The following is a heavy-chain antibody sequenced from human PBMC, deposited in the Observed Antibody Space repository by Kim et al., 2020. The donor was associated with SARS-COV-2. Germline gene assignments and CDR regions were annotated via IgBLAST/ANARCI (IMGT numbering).Heavy chain of an antibody. J-gene: IGHJ4*02. CDR2: INAGNVKT. CDR1: GYTFTSYA. V-gene: IGHV1-3*01. CDR3: AGGALIWFGELSPPDY. Sequence: ASVKVSCKASGYTFTSYAMHWVRQAPGQRLEWMGWINAGNVKTKYSQKFQGRVTVTRDTSASTAYMELISLRSEDTAVYYCAGGALIWFGELSPPDYWGQGTLVTVSS. D-gene: IGHD3-10*01.